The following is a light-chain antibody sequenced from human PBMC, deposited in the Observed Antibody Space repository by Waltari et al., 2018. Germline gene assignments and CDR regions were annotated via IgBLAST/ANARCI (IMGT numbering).Light chain of an antibody. J-gene: IGLJ2*01. V-gene: IGLV3-10*01. CDR2: EDV. CDR3: YSTDSSGNVQV. Sequence: SYELTQPPSVSVSPGQTARITCSGDALPKKYAYWSQQKSGQAPGQVIYEDVKRPSGIPERFSGSSSGTMVTLTISGAQVEDEADYYCYSTDSSGNVQVFGGGTKLTVL. CDR1: ALPKKY.